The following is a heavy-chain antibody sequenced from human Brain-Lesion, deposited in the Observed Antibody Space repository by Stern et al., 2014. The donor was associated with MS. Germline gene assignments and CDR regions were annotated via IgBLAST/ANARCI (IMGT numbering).Heavy chain of an antibody. Sequence: VQLEESGPGLVKPSQTLSLTCTVSGGSISSGSDYWSWIRQPVGKGLEWIGRIHARGSAFYTPSLKSRVTISTDTSMNQFSLELNSATAADTAIYYCASGYRIFDYWGQGILVTVSS. D-gene: IGHD5-18*01. CDR2: IHARGSA. V-gene: IGHV4-61*02. CDR3: ASGYRIFDY. J-gene: IGHJ4*02. CDR1: GGSISSGSDY.